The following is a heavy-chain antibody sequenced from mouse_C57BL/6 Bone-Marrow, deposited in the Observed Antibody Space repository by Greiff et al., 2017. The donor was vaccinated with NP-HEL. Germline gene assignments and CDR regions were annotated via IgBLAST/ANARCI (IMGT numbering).Heavy chain of an antibody. V-gene: IGHV1-82*01. CDR2: IYPGDGDT. CDR1: GYAFSSSW. Sequence: VQLQQSGPELVKPGASVKISCKASGYAFSSSWMHWVKQRPGKGLEWIGRIYPGDGDTNYNWKFKGKATLTADKSSSTAYMRLSSLTSEDSAVYFCARGLYDAPAYWGQGTLVTVSA. CDR3: ARGLYDAPAY. D-gene: IGHD2-3*01. J-gene: IGHJ3*01.